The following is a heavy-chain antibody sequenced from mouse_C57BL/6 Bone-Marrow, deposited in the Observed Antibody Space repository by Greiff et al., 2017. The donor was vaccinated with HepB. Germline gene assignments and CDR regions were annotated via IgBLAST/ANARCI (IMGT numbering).Heavy chain of an antibody. CDR1: GYTFTSYW. D-gene: IGHD1-1*01. CDR3: ARGGTTVVATDWYFDV. J-gene: IGHJ1*03. Sequence: QVQLQQPGAELVKPGASVKLSCKASGYTFTSYWMHWVKQRPGQGLEWIGMIHPNSGSTNYNEKFKSKATLTVDKSSSTAYMQLSSLTSEDSAVSYCARGGTTVVATDWYFDVWGTGTTVTVSS. CDR2: IHPNSGST. V-gene: IGHV1-64*01.